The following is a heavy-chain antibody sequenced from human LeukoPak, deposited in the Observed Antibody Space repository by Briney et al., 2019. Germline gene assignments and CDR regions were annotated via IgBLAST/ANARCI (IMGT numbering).Heavy chain of an antibody. CDR2: INHSGST. CDR3: ARERASPGYSYGYIYRYFDL. CDR1: GGSFSGYY. V-gene: IGHV4-34*01. Sequence: SETLSLTCAVYGGSFSGYYWSWIRQPPGKGLEWIGEINHSGSTNYNPSLKSRVTISVDTSKNQFSLKLSSVTAADTAVYYCARERASPGYSYGYIYRYFDLWGRGTLVTVSS. J-gene: IGHJ2*01. D-gene: IGHD5-18*01.